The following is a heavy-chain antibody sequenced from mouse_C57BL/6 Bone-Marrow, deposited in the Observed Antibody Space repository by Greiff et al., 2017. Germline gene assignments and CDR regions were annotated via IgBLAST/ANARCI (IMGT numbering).Heavy chain of an antibody. V-gene: IGHV6-6*01. J-gene: IGHJ1*03. CDR3: TSPTVVAHWYFDV. CDR2: IRNKANNHAT. CDR1: GFTFSDAW. D-gene: IGHD1-1*01. Sequence: DVKLQESGGGLVQPGGSMKLSCAASGFTFSDAWMDWVRQSPEKGLEWVAEIRNKANNHATYYAESVKGRFTISRDDSKSSVYLQMNSLRAEDTGIYYCTSPTVVAHWYFDVWGTGTTVTVSS.